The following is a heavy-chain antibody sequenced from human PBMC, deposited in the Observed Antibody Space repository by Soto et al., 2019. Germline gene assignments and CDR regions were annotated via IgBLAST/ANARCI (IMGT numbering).Heavy chain of an antibody. Sequence: LKISCKGSGYSFTSYWISWVRQMPGKGLEWMGRIDPSDSYTNYSPSLQGHVTISADKSISTAYLQWSSLKASDTAMYYRARLPLTRKVVRGVTGDYWGQGTLVTV. CDR2: IDPSDSYT. CDR3: ARLPLTRKVVRGVTGDY. D-gene: IGHD3-10*01. J-gene: IGHJ4*02. V-gene: IGHV5-10-1*01. CDR1: GYSFTSYW.